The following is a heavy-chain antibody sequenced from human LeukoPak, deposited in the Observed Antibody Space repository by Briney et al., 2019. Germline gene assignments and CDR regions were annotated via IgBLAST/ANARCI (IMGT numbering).Heavy chain of an antibody. CDR3: AREFAYDSSGYYLDY. D-gene: IGHD3-22*01. CDR1: GGSFSGYY. J-gene: IGHJ4*02. V-gene: IGHV4-34*01. Sequence: PSETLSLTCAVYGGSFSGYYWSWIRQPPGKGLEWIGEINHSGSTNYNPSLKSRVTISVDTSKNQFSLKLSSVTAADTAVYYCAREFAYDSSGYYLDYWGQGTLVTVSS. CDR2: INHSGST.